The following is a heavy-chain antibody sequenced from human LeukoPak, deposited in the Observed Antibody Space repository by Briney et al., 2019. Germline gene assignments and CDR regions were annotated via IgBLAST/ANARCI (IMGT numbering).Heavy chain of an antibody. D-gene: IGHD6-13*01. CDR2: IYHSGST. CDR1: GYSISSGYY. J-gene: IGHJ4*02. V-gene: IGHV4-38-2*01. CDR3: ARVKGNSSSWYLRY. Sequence: SETLSLTCAVSGYSISSGYYWGWIRQPPGKGLEWIGSIYHSGSTYYNPSLKSRVTISVDTSKNQFSLKLSSVTAADTAAYYCARVKGNSSSWYLRYWGQGTLVTVSS.